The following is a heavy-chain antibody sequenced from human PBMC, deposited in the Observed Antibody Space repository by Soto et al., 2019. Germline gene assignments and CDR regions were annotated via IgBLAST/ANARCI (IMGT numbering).Heavy chain of an antibody. D-gene: IGHD6-19*01. J-gene: IGHJ6*02. CDR1: GDSLRGQS. CDR3: AREDSSGWSGESLDV. Sequence: QVQLQQWGAGLLKASDTLSLTCAVVGDSLRGQSWNWIRQSPGKGLEWIGELDQSGGTHYNPSLKSRVIISDVTSKNQFSRTLTSATAADTAVYYCAREDSSGWSGESLDVWGQGTTVSVSS. V-gene: IGHV4-34*01. CDR2: LDQSGGT.